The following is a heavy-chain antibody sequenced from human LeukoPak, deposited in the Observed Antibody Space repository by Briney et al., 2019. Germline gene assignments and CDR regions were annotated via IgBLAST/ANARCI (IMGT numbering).Heavy chain of an antibody. V-gene: IGHV3-11*01. Sequence: GGSLRLSCTASGFTFSDFHMSWIRQAPGKGLEWVSHISGSGYAIHHPGSVKGRFTISRDNAKNSLYLQMDSLRVEDSAVYYCARLSGTYSRGGDHWGQGTLVTVSS. CDR3: ARLSGTYSRGGDH. J-gene: IGHJ4*02. CDR2: ISGSGYAI. D-gene: IGHD1-26*01. CDR1: GFTFSDFH.